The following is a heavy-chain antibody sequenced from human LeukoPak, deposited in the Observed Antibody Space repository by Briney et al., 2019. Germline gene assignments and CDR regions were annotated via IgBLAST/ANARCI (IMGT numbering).Heavy chain of an antibody. CDR3: AGHHPRNTVDF. J-gene: IGHJ4*02. Sequence: PSETVSLTCTVSGGSISSYYWSWIRQPPGEGLEWIAYISDIGSINYNPSLKSRVTISLDTSKNQFSLKLSSVTAADTAVYYCAGHHPRNTVDFWGQGTLVTVSS. CDR2: ISDIGSI. CDR1: GGSISSYY. D-gene: IGHD2/OR15-2a*01. V-gene: IGHV4-59*08.